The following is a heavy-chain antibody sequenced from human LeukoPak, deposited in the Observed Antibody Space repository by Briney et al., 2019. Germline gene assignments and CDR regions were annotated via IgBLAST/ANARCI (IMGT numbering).Heavy chain of an antibody. Sequence: GGSLRLSCAASGFTFSSYSMNWVRQAPGKGLEWVSSISSSSSYIYYADSVKGRFTISRDNAKNSLYLQMNSLRDEDTAVYYCARRFGSSGRYFDLWGRGTLVTVSS. J-gene: IGHJ2*01. CDR1: GFTFSSYS. V-gene: IGHV3-21*01. CDR2: ISSSSSYI. CDR3: ARRFGSSGRYFDL. D-gene: IGHD6-6*01.